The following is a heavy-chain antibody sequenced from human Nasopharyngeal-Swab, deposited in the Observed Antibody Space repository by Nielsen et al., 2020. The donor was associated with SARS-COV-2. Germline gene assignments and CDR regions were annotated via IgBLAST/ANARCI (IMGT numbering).Heavy chain of an antibody. CDR1: GDSINNYY. J-gene: IGHJ4*02. Sequence: ESLKISCTVSGDSINNYYWAWIRQSPTKGLEWIGYIHYSGGTKYNPSLKSRVIMSVDTSKNQFSLRLTSVTAADTAVYFCPRGLGYLEWIYGYWGQGILVTVSS. CDR3: PRGLGYLEWIYGY. CDR2: IHYSGGT. D-gene: IGHD3-3*01. V-gene: IGHV4-59*08.